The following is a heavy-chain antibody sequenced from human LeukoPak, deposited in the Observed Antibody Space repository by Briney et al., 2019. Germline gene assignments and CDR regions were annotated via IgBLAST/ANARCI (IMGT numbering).Heavy chain of an antibody. CDR1: GASVSGNEYF. CDR3: AALASHRPLDH. Sequence: SETLSLTCTVSGASVSGNEYFWNWIRQPPGKGLEWIGYVYGCGGTTYNPSLQRRVTISLDASKNQFSLRLTSVTAADTAIYYCAALASHRPLDHWGQGTLVTVSS. V-gene: IGHV4-61*08. D-gene: IGHD1-1*01. CDR2: VYGCGGT. J-gene: IGHJ5*02.